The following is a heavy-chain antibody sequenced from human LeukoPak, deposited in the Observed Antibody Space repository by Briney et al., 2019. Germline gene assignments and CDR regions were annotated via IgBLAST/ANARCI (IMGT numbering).Heavy chain of an antibody. D-gene: IGHD6-19*01. V-gene: IGHV3-11*04. Sequence: GGSLRLSCAASGFTFSDYYMSWIRQAPGKGLEWVSYISSSGSTIYYADSVKGRFTISRDNAKNSLYLQRNSLRAEDTAVYYCASPPPIAVAGTTDYWGQGTLVTVSS. CDR2: ISSSGSTI. CDR1: GFTFSDYY. J-gene: IGHJ4*02. CDR3: ASPPPIAVAGTTDY.